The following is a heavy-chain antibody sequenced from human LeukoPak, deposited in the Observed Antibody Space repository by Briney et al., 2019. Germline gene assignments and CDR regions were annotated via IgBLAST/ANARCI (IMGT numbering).Heavy chain of an antibody. CDR2: IRYDGSNK. V-gene: IGHV3-30*02. D-gene: IGHD2-2*01. CDR3: AKDRTPIVVVPANWFDP. J-gene: IGHJ5*02. Sequence: GGSLRLSCAASGFTFSSYAMSWVRQAPGKGLEWVAFIRYDGSNKYYADSVKGRFTISRDNSKNTLYLQMNSLRAEDTAVYYCAKDRTPIVVVPANWFDPWGQGTLVTVSS. CDR1: GFTFSSYA.